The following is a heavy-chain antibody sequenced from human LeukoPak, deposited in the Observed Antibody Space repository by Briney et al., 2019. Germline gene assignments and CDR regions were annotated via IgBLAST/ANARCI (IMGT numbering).Heavy chain of an antibody. Sequence: SETLSLTCAVYGGSFSGYYWSWIRQPPGKGLEWIGEINHSGSTNYNPSLKSRVTISVDTSKNQFSLKLSSVTAADTAVYYCARGIPTWVPATATRGHYFDYWGQGTLVTVSS. CDR3: ARGIPTWVPATATRGHYFDY. D-gene: IGHD2-15*01. J-gene: IGHJ4*02. CDR1: GGSFSGYY. V-gene: IGHV4-34*01. CDR2: INHSGST.